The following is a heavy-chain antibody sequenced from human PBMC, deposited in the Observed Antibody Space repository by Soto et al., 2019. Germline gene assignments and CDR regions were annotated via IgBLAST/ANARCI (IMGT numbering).Heavy chain of an antibody. V-gene: IGHV4-31*03. J-gene: IGHJ4*02. D-gene: IGHD5-12*01. CDR3: ARGESGGGVATIFNPSGYGYTLDY. CDR2: IYYSGST. CDR1: GGSISSGGYY. Sequence: QVQLQESGPGLVKPSQTLSLTCTVSGGSISSGGYYWSWIRQHPGKGLEWIGYIYYSGSTYYNPSLKSRVTISVDTSKNQFSLKLSSVTAADTAVYYCARGESGGGVATIFNPSGYGYTLDYWGQGTLVTVSS.